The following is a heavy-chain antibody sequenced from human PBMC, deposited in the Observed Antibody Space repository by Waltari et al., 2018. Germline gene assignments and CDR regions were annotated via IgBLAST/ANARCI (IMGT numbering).Heavy chain of an antibody. V-gene: IGHV3-23*01. CDR2: ISSSGSST. Sequence: EVQLLESGGGLVQPGGSLRLSCAASGFTLSTYVMGWVRQSPGKGLEWVSTISSSGSSTVYADSVRGWFTISRDNSKNTLFLQMNSLRAEDTALYYCAKYRNSHFDYWGQGTLVTVSS. CDR3: AKYRNSHFDY. D-gene: IGHD4-4*01. CDR1: GFTLSTYV. J-gene: IGHJ4*02.